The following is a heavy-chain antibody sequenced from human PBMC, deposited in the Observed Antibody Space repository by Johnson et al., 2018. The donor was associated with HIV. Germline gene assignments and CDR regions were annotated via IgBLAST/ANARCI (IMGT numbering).Heavy chain of an antibody. V-gene: IGHV3-13*01. D-gene: IGHD4-17*01. Sequence: VQLVASGVCLVHPGGSLRLSCAAPGFPFRNYDMHWVRQIPGTRLEWVSGIDTAGTTFYAGSVPVRFTISRDNSKNTLYLQMNSLRAEDTAVDYCARVRSSGPWVKDAFDIWGQGTMVTVSS. CDR2: IDTAGTT. CDR3: ARVRSSGPWVKDAFDI. J-gene: IGHJ3*02. CDR1: GFPFRNYD.